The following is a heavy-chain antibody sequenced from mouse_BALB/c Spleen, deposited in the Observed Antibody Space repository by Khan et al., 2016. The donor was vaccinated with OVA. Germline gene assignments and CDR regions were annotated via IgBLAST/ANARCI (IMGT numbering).Heavy chain of an antibody. V-gene: IGHV3-2*02. J-gene: IGHJ2*01. CDR2: ISYSGRT. D-gene: IGHD1-1*01. Sequence: EVELVESGPGLVKPSQSLSLTCTVTGYSITSDYAWNWIRQFPGNKLEWMGYISYSGRTSYNQSLKSRISITRDTSTNKFFLQLNSVTTEDTATYYCARSVTITTVVATYFDYWGQGTTLTVSS. CDR1: GYSITSDYA. CDR3: ARSVTITTVVATYFDY.